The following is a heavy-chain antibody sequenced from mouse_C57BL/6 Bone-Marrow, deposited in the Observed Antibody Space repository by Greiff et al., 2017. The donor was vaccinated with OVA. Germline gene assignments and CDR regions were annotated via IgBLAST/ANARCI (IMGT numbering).Heavy chain of an antibody. V-gene: IGHV1-9*01. D-gene: IGHD2-12*01. Sequence: VKLLESGAELMKPGASVKLSCKATGYTFTGYWIEWVKQRPGHGLEWIGEILPGGGSTNYNEKFKGKATFTADTSSNTAYMQLSSLTTEDSAIYYCARARSYPGAYWGQGTLVTVSA. CDR3: ARARSYPGAY. CDR2: ILPGGGST. J-gene: IGHJ3*01. CDR1: GYTFTGYW.